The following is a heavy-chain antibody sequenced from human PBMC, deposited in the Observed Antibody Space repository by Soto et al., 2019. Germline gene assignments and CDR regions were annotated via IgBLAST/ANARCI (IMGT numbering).Heavy chain of an antibody. D-gene: IGHD1-26*01. V-gene: IGHV3-15*01. CDR1: GFTVSDAW. Sequence: EVPLVESGGGLAEPGGSLRLSCAGSGFTVSDAWMAWVRQAPGKGLEWVGRIKARNAGSTTDYATSVTGRFTISTDESENTLYLQMNSLKTEDTSVYYCATEGGYSGSNLCGAYWGQGILVTVSS. CDR3: ATEGGYSGSNLCGAY. CDR2: IKARNAGSTT. J-gene: IGHJ4*02.